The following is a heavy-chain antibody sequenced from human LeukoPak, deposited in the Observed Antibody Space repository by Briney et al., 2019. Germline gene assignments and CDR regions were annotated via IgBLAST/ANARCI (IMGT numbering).Heavy chain of an antibody. J-gene: IGHJ3*01. CDR2: ISYGGST. V-gene: IGHV4-59*01. CDR3: ARGIFGMVLNAFDL. CDR1: GXSISSYY. Sequence: KPSETLSLTCTVSGXSISSYYWTWIRQPPGRGREWVGYISYGGSTNYNPSLKSRVTISVDTSTNQFSLKLSSVTAADTAVYYCARGIFGMVLNAFDLWGRGTMVTVSS. D-gene: IGHD3-3*01.